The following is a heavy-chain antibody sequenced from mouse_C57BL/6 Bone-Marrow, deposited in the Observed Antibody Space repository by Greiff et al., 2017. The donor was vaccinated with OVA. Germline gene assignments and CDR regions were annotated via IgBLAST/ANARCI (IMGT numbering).Heavy chain of an antibody. V-gene: IGHV5-9-1*02. CDR2: ISSGGDYI. CDR1: GFTFSSYA. Sequence: EVKVVESGEGLVKPGGSLKLSCAASGFTFSSYAMSWVRQTPEKRLEWVAYISSGGDYIYYADTVKGRFTISRDNARNTLYLQMSSLKSEDTAMYYCTRAGSKGMGYWGQGTTLTVSS. D-gene: IGHD1-3*01. CDR3: TRAGSKGMGY. J-gene: IGHJ2*01.